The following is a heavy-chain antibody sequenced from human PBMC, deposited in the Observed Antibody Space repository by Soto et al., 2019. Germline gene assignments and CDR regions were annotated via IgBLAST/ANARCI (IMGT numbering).Heavy chain of an antibody. V-gene: IGHV1-69*13. CDR2: IVPIFGTA. J-gene: IGHJ6*02. CDR1: GGTFSSYS. D-gene: IGHD2-21*02. CDR3: ARDSLVVVTATAYYYYGMDV. Sequence: SPVKVSCKGSGGTFSSYSISWVGQAPGQGVGWMGGIVPIFGTANYAQKFQGRVTITADESTSTAYMELSSLRSEDTAVYYCARDSLVVVTATAYYYYGMDVWGQGTTVTVSS.